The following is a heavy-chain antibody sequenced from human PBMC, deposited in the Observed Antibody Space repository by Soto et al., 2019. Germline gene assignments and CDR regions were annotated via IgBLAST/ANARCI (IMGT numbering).Heavy chain of an antibody. CDR1: VSTFSGYY. Sequence: SETLDLTCAFYVSTFSGYYWSCIRQPPGKGLEWIGEINHSGSTNYNPSLKSRVTISVDTSRSQFSLKLTSVTAADTAVYYCVTDGRFLNGFEPWGQGTLVNVSS. J-gene: IGHJ5*02. V-gene: IGHV4-34*01. CDR2: INHSGST. D-gene: IGHD3-3*01. CDR3: VTDGRFLNGFEP.